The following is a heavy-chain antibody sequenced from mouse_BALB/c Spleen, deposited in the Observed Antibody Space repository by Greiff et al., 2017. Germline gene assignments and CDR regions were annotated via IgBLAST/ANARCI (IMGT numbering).Heavy chain of an antibody. CDR2: ISSGGGST. D-gene: IGHD2-1*01. CDR1: GFAFSSYD. V-gene: IGHV5-12-1*01. CDR3: ARHEPGNYGAMDY. Sequence: EVQRVESGGGLVKPGGSLKLSCAASGFAFSSYDMSWVRQTPEKRLEWVAYISSGGGSTYYPDTVKGRFTISRDNAKNTLYLQMSSLKSEDTAMYYCARHEPGNYGAMDYWGEGTSVTVSS. J-gene: IGHJ4*01.